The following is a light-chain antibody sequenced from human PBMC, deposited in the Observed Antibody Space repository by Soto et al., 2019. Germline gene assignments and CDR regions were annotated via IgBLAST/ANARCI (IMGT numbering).Light chain of an antibody. CDR3: QEYDSHFWT. CDR2: HVS. CDR1: QSISSS. Sequence: DIQMTQSPSTLSASVGDRVTVTCRASQSISSSLAWYQQKPGKAPKLLMYHVSTLHRGVSSRFSGSGSGTDFTLTISSLQPEDVATYYCQEYDSHFWTFGQGTKVEIK. V-gene: IGKV1-5*03. J-gene: IGKJ1*01.